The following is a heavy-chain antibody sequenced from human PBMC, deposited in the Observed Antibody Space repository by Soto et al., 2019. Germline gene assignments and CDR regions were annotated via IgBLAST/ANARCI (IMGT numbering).Heavy chain of an antibody. D-gene: IGHD2-2*01. CDR1: GYSFTSYW. Sequence: GESLKISCKGSGYSFTSYWIGWVRQMPGKGLEWMGIIYPGDSDTRYSPSFQGQVTISADKPISTAYLQWSSLKASDTAMYYCARHGEYCSSTSCYLPYYYYGIDVWGQGTTVTVSS. V-gene: IGHV5-51*01. J-gene: IGHJ6*02. CDR3: ARHGEYCSSTSCYLPYYYYGIDV. CDR2: IYPGDSDT.